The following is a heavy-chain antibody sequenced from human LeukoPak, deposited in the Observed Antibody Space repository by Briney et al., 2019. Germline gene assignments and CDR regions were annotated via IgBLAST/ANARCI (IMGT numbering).Heavy chain of an antibody. D-gene: IGHD7-27*01. CDR3: ARDRNWGFDY. V-gene: IGHV3-48*02. J-gene: IGHJ4*02. Sequence: QPGGSLRLSCAASGFTFTSYSMNWVRQAPGKGLEWVSYISGSSSTTLYADSVKGRFTISRDNAKNSLYLQMNSLRDEDTAVYYCARDRNWGFDYWGQGTLVTVSS. CDR2: ISGSSSTT. CDR1: GFTFTSYS.